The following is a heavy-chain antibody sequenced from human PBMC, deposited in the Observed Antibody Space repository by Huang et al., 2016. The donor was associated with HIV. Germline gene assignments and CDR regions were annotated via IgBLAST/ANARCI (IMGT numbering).Heavy chain of an antibody. V-gene: IGHV3-9*01. CDR1: GFTFDDNA. CDR2: INWNNDNK. CDR3: GKDNGRDYYYGMDA. Sequence: EVQLVESGGGLVQPGRSLRLSCLVSGFTFDDNAMQWVRLAPGKGTEWVSGINWNNDNKGYADSGRGRFTISRDNAKNSLYLQMNSLRAEDTALYYCGKDNGRDYYYGMDAWGRGTTVIVSS. J-gene: IGHJ6*02.